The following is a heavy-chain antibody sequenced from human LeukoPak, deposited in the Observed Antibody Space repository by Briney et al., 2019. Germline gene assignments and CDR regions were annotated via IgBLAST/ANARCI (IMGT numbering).Heavy chain of an antibody. CDR1: GYTFTDYY. CDR2: INPDSGGT. Sequence: ASVKVSCKASGYTFTDYYMYWVRQAPGQGLEWMGWINPDSGGTNYAQNFQGRVTMTRDTSISTAYMELSRLRSDDTAVYYCARSFIETPSLGALDYWGQGTLVTVSS. CDR3: ARSFIETPSLGALDY. D-gene: IGHD4-23*01. V-gene: IGHV1-2*02. J-gene: IGHJ4*02.